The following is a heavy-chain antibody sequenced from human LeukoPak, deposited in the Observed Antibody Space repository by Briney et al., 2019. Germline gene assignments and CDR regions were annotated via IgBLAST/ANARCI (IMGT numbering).Heavy chain of an antibody. CDR1: AFTFSSYE. V-gene: IGHV3-48*03. CDR2: ISSSGSTI. J-gene: IGHJ4*02. CDR3: ARDKVSGPTLLDY. Sequence: GGSLRLSCAATAFTFSSYEVNWVRQAAGKGLEWVSYISSSGSTIYYADSVKGRFTISRDNAKNSLHLQMNSLRAEDTAVYYCARDKVSGPTLLDYWGQGTLVTVSS. D-gene: IGHD5/OR15-5a*01.